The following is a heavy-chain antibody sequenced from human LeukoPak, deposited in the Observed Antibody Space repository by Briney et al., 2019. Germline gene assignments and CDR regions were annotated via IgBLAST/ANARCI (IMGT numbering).Heavy chain of an antibody. V-gene: IGHV3-23*01. CDR3: AKRRTTVITLDS. Sequence: GGSLRLSCAASGFTFSDYAMSWVRQAPGKGPEWVSAISTSGAGTYYADSVKGRFTISRDNSKNTVPLQMNSLRAEDTAVYYCAKRRTTVITLDSWGQGTLVTVSS. D-gene: IGHD4-23*01. CDR1: GFTFSDYA. CDR2: ISTSGAGT. J-gene: IGHJ4*02.